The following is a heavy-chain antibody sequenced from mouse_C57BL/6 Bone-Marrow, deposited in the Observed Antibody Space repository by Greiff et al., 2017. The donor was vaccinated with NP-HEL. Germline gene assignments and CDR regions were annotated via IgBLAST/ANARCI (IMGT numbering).Heavy chain of an antibody. CDR2: FDPENGDT. J-gene: IGHJ3*01. D-gene: IGHD1-1*01. CDR3: TTLGLDYYGSSYGFAY. V-gene: IGHV14-4*01. Sequence: EVQLQQSGAELVRPGASVKLSCTASGFNIKDDYMHWVKQRPEQGLEWIGWFDPENGDTEYASKFQGKATITADTSSNTAYLQLSSLTSEDTAVYYCTTLGLDYYGSSYGFAYWGQGTLVTVSA. CDR1: GFNIKDDY.